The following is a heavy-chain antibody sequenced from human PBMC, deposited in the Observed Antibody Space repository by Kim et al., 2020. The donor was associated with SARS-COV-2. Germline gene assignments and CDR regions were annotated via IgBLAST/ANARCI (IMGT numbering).Heavy chain of an antibody. Sequence: ASVKVSCKASGYFLSAYAVQWVRQAPGQSLEWMGWINVATGYTRYSQKFQGRLTFTSDTSATTAYMELSSLTSEDTALYYCARDCGDCSLWRFDPWGQGTLVTVSS. CDR2: INVATGYT. CDR1: GYFLSAYA. D-gene: IGHD2-21*02. CDR3: ARDCGDCSLWRFDP. V-gene: IGHV1-3*01. J-gene: IGHJ5*02.